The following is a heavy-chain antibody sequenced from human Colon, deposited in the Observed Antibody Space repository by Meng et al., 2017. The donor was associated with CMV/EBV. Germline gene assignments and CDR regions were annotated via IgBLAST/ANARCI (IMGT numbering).Heavy chain of an antibody. CDR2: FSTEGNT. Sequence: GESLMISCAASGFNVNTQYMYWVRQAPGRGLEWVSTFSTEGNTYYADFVKGRFAISRDISKNTLSLQMDSLRVDDTAIYFCADIFHFGVWGHGTTVTVSS. J-gene: IGHJ6*02. CDR1: GFNVNTQY. V-gene: IGHV3-53*01. CDR3: ADIFHFGV. D-gene: IGHD3-3*01.